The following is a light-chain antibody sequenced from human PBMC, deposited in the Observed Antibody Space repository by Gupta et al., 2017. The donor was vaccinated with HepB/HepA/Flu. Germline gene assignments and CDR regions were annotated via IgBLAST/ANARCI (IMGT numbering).Light chain of an antibody. CDR3: QQYPSTPRT. Sequence: VVIAQSPYPLTVSVGAGATINCKSSQTVLSSSNDNNYLAWYQQKPGQPPRLLIYWASTRESGVPDRFSGSGSGTDFTLTISSLQAEDAAVYYCQQYPSTPRTFGQGTKVEIK. CDR2: WAS. CDR1: QTVLSSSNDNNY. J-gene: IGKJ1*01. V-gene: IGKV4-1*01.